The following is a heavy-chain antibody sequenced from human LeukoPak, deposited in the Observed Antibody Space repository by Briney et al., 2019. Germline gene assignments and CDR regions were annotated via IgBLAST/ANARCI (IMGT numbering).Heavy chain of an antibody. J-gene: IGHJ6*03. CDR3: ARGYYALGEDYMDV. Sequence: PSETLSLTCTVSGGSISSGGYYWSWIRQHPGKGLEWIGYIYYSGSTFYNPSLKSRVTISVDTSKNQFSLKLSSVTAADTAVYYCARGYYALGEDYMDVWGKGTTVTVSS. D-gene: IGHD3-10*01. CDR2: IYYSGST. V-gene: IGHV4-31*03. CDR1: GGSISSGGYY.